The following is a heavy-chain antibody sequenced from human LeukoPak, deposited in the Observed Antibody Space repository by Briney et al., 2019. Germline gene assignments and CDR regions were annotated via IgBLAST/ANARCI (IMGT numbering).Heavy chain of an antibody. CDR1: GFTFSSYT. J-gene: IGHJ2*01. Sequence: GGSLRLSCAASGFTFSSYTMNWVRQAPGKGLEWVSSISSTSSYIYYADSVKGRFTISRDNAKNSLYLQMNSLRAEDTAVYYCARFLKTGYWAHYCYFDLWGRGTLVTVSS. V-gene: IGHV3-21*01. CDR3: ARFLKTGYWAHYCYFDL. CDR2: ISSTSSYI. D-gene: IGHD3-9*01.